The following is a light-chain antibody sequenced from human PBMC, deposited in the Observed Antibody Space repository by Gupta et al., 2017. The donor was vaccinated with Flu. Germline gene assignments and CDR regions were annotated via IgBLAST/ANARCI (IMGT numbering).Light chain of an antibody. CDR3: QQHNSYPHT. CDR2: AAS. Sequence: DVPMTQSPSSLSASVGDRVTITCRASQGVRKDLGWYQQKPGKAPKRLIYAASSLQSGVPSRFSGSGSGTEFTLTISSLHPEDFATYYCQQHNSYPHTFGQGTKLEIK. V-gene: IGKV1-17*01. CDR1: QGVRKD. J-gene: IGKJ2*01.